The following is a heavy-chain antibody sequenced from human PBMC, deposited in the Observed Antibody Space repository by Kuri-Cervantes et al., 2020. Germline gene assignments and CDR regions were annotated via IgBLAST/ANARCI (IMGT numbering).Heavy chain of an antibody. Sequence: GESLKISCAASGFTFSSYEMNWVRQAPGKGLEWVSYINPTGDTTHYADSVKGRFTISRDNSKNTLYLQLSSPKADDTAIYYCARKIWSYGAVDYWGQGALVTVSS. D-gene: IGHD3-10*01. CDR3: ARKIWSYGAVDY. CDR2: INPTGDTT. J-gene: IGHJ4*02. V-gene: IGHV3-23*01. CDR1: GFTFSSYE.